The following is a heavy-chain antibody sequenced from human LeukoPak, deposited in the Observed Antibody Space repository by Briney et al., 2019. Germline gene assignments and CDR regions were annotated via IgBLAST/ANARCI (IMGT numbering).Heavy chain of an antibody. CDR2: IHYTWNT. D-gene: IGHD5/OR15-5a*01. Sequence: SETLSLTCSVSGGSIGSYYWSWIRQPPGKGLEWIGYIHYTWNTKYNPSLKSRVYISLDRSNKQFSLRLSSVTAADTAVYYCARVASKGGMDVWGQGTTVIFSS. CDR1: GGSIGSYY. J-gene: IGHJ6*02. CDR3: ARVASKGGMDV. V-gene: IGHV4-59*01.